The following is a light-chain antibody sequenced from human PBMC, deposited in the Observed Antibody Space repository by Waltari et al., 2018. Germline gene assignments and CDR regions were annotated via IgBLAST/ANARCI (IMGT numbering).Light chain of an antibody. V-gene: IGKV4-1*01. CDR3: QQYYTSPYT. J-gene: IGKJ2*01. CDR2: WAS. Sequence: DIVMTQSPDSLAVSLGERATINCKSSQSVLYSSNNKKYLAWYQQKPGQPPKLLIYWASTRESWVPDRVRGSGSGTDFTLSISSLQAEDVAVYYCQQYYTSPYTFGQGTKLEIK. CDR1: QSVLYSSNNKKY.